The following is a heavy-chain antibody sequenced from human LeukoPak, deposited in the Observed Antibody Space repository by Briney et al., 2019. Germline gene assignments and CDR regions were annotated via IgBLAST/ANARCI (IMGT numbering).Heavy chain of an antibody. D-gene: IGHD3-10*01. V-gene: IGHV6-1*01. CDR1: GDSVSSNSAA. J-gene: IGHJ5*02. CDR3: ARSKTNRAVRGVIITNWFDP. CDR2: TYYRSKWYN. Sequence: SQTLSLTCAISGDSVSSNSAACNWIRQSPSRGLEWLGRTYYRSKWYNDYAVSVKSRITINPDTSKNQFSLQLNSVTPEDTAVYYCARSKTNRAVRGVIITNWFDPWGQGTLVTVSS.